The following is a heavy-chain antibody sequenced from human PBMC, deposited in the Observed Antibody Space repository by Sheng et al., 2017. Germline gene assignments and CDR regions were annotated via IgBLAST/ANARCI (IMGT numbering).Heavy chain of an antibody. CDR3: AREQVVTPDAFDI. D-gene: IGHD2-21*02. Sequence: EVQLVESGGGLVQPGGSLRLSCAASGFTFSTYEMSWVRQAPGKGLEWVSYIGPSGTPIYYADSVKGRFTISRDNAKNSLYLQMNSLRAEDTALYYCAREQVVTPDAFDIWGQGTMVTVSS. J-gene: IGHJ3*02. CDR1: GFTFSTYE. CDR2: IGPSGTPI. V-gene: IGHV3-48*03.